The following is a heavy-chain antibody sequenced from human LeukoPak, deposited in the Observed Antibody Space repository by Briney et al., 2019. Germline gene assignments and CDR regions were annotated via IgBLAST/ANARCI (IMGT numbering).Heavy chain of an antibody. CDR1: GFTFSTYA. CDR2: INSNGDSI. J-gene: IGHJ4*02. V-gene: IGHV3-23*01. D-gene: IGHD6-6*01. Sequence: GGSLRLSCAASGFTFSTYAMTWVRQAPGKGLEWVSGINSNGDSIYYADSVRGRFTISRDNSKNALYLQMDSLRAEDTAVYYCANWIGSSSRDYWGQGTLVTVSS. CDR3: ANWIGSSSRDY.